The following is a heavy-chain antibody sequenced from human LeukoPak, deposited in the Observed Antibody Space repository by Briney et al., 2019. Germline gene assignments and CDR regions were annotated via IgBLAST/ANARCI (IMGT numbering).Heavy chain of an antibody. D-gene: IGHD3/OR15-3a*01. V-gene: IGHV4-61*02. CDR2: IYTSGST. Sequence: SQTLSLTCTVSGGSISSGRYYWSWIRQPAGKGLEWIGRIYTSGSTNYNPSLKSRVTISVDTSKNQFPLKLSSVTAADTAVYYCAMVPASGTGTIDFQHWGQGTLVTVSS. CDR3: AMVPASGTGTIDFQH. J-gene: IGHJ1*01. CDR1: GGSISSGRYY.